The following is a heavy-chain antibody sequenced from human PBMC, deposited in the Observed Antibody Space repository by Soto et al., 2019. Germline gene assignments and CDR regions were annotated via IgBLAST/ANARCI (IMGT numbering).Heavy chain of an antibody. Sequence: PWWSLRLSCSASVFTCSGSAMHWFRQASGKGLEWVGRIRSKANSYATAYAASVKGRFTISRDDSKNTAYLQMNSLKTEDTAVYYCTRPSYDFWSDNNWFDPWGQGTLVTVSS. V-gene: IGHV3-73*01. D-gene: IGHD3-3*01. J-gene: IGHJ5*02. CDR1: VFTCSGSA. CDR3: TRPSYDFWSDNNWFDP. CDR2: IRSKANSYAT.